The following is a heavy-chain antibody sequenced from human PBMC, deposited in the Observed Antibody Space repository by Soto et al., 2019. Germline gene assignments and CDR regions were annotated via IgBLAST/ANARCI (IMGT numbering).Heavy chain of an antibody. D-gene: IGHD3-3*01. CDR1: GGSISSYY. J-gene: IGHJ6*03. CDR3: ARLDRPYYDFWSGSRPPSYYMDV. Sequence: SETLSLTCTVSGGSISSYYWSWIRQPPGKGLEWIGYIYYSGSTNYNPSLKSRVTISVDTSKNQFSLKLSSVTAADTAVYYCARLDRPYYDFWSGSRPPSYYMDVWGKGTTVTVSS. V-gene: IGHV4-59*08. CDR2: IYYSGST.